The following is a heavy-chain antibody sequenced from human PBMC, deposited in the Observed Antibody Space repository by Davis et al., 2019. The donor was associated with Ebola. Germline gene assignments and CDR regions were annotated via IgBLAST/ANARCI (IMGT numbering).Heavy chain of an antibody. CDR3: ARGSGFWRKGAFDY. J-gene: IGHJ4*02. Sequence: MPSETLSLTCAVYGGSFSGYYWSWIRQPPGKGLEWIGEINHSGSTNYNPSLKSRVTISVDTSKNQFSLKLSSVTAADTAVYYCARGSGFWRKGAFDYWGQGTLVTVSS. V-gene: IGHV4-34*01. D-gene: IGHD3-3*01. CDR1: GGSFSGYY. CDR2: INHSGST.